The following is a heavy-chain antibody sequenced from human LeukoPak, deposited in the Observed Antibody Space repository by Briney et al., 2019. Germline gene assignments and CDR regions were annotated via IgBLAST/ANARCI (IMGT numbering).Heavy chain of an antibody. J-gene: IGHJ4*02. D-gene: IGHD4-17*01. CDR1: GFTFSSYA. CDR3: APRPTVTIDY. V-gene: IGHV3-23*01. CDR2: ISGSGGST. Sequence: GGSLRLSCAASGFTFSSYAMTWVRQAPGKGLEWVSTISGSGGSTNYADSVKGRFTISRDNSQNTLYVQMNSLRAEDTAVYYCAPRPTVTIDYWGQGTLVTVSS.